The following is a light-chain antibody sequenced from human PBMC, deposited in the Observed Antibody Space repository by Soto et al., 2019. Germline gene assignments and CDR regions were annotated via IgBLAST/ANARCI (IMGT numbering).Light chain of an antibody. J-gene: IGKJ1*01. V-gene: IGKV3-20*01. CDR3: QHYGGSPQT. Sequence: EIVLTQSPGTLSVSPGERATLSCRASQSVSSNLAWYQQKPGQAPRLLIYGTSSRATGIPDRFSGSGSGTDFTLTISRLEPEDFAVYYCQHYGGSPQTFGQGTKVDIK. CDR2: GTS. CDR1: QSVSSN.